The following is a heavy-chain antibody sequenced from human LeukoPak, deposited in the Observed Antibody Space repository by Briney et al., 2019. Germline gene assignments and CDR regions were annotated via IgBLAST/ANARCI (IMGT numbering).Heavy chain of an antibody. CDR3: AREERFLEWLSRYYYYYMDV. CDR2: INPNSGGT. V-gene: IGHV1-2*02. CDR1: GYTFTSCD. J-gene: IGHJ6*03. D-gene: IGHD3-3*01. Sequence: ASVKVSCKASGYTFTSCDINWVRQATGQGLEWMGWINPNSGGTNYAQKFQGRVTMTRDTSISTAYMELSRLRSDDTAVYYCAREERFLEWLSRYYYYYMDVWGKGTTVTVSS.